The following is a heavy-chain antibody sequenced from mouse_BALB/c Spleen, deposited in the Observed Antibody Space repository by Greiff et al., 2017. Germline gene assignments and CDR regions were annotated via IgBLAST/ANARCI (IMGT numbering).Heavy chain of an antibody. CDR3: ARGDYGCPWFAY. J-gene: IGHJ3*01. CDR1: GFTFSSYG. Sequence: EVKLVESGGGLVQPGGSRKLSCAASGFTFSSYGMHWVRQAPEKGLEWVAYISSGSSTIYYADTVKGRCTISRDNPKNTLFLQMTSLRSEDTAMYYCARGDYGCPWFAYWGQGTLVTVSA. V-gene: IGHV5-17*02. D-gene: IGHD2-2*01. CDR2: ISSGSSTI.